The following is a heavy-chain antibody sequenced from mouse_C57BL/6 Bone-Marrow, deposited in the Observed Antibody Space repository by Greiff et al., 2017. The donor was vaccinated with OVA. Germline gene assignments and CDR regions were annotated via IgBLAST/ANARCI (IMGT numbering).Heavy chain of an antibody. J-gene: IGHJ3*01. D-gene: IGHD2-10*01. CDR3: ARSAYSFAY. V-gene: IGHV1-39*01. CDR1: GYSFTDYN. CDR2: INPNYGTT. Sequence: VHVKQSGPELVKPGASVKISCKASGYSFTDYNMNWVKQSHGKSLEWIGVINPNYGTTSYNQKFKGKATLTVDQSSSTAYMQLNSLTSEDAAVYYCARSAYSFAYWGQGTLVTVSA.